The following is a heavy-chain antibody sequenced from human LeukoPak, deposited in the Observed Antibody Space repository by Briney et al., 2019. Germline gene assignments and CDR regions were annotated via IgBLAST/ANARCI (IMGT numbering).Heavy chain of an antibody. CDR2: IKQDGSEK. V-gene: IGHV3-7*01. D-gene: IGHD3-10*01. Sequence: GGSLRLSCAASGFTFSSYWMSWVRQAPGKGLEWVANIKQDGSEKYYVDSVKGRFTISRDNAKNSLYLQMNSLRAEDTAVYYCAATAGYGSGAKTPAGFDPWGQGTLVTVSS. CDR3: AATAGYGSGAKTPAGFDP. J-gene: IGHJ5*02. CDR1: GFTFSSYW.